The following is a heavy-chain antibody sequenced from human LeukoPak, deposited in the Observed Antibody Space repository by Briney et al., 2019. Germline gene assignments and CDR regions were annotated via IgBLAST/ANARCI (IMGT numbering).Heavy chain of an antibody. D-gene: IGHD6-19*01. V-gene: IGHV4-59*01. Sequence: PSETLSLTCTVSGGSLSSYYWSWIRQPPAKGLEWIGYISYSGSTNYNPSLKSRVTISVETSKNQFSLKLSSVTAADTAVYYCARDKLVAGIDYWGQGTLVTVSS. CDR3: ARDKLVAGIDY. CDR1: GGSLSSYY. CDR2: ISYSGST. J-gene: IGHJ4*02.